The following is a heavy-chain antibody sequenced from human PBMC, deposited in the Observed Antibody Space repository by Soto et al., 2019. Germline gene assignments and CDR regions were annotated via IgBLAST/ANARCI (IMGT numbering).Heavy chain of an antibody. Sequence: ASVKVSCKASGYTFTSYARHGVRQAPGQRLEGMGWINAGNGNTKYSQKFQGRVTINRDTYARTAYMELSSLRSEDTAVYYCARLIGIAARAFDIWGQGTMVTVSS. CDR1: GYTFTSYA. CDR2: INAGNGNT. D-gene: IGHD6-6*01. CDR3: ARLIGIAARAFDI. J-gene: IGHJ3*02. V-gene: IGHV1-3*01.